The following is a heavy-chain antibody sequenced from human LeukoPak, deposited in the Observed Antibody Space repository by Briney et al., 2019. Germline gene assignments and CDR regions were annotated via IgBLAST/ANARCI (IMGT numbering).Heavy chain of an antibody. D-gene: IGHD1-7*01. CDR3: AKGGNYAPLDY. Sequence: GGSLRPSCAASGFTFSSSAMTWVRQAPGKGLEWVSAISTSGSDTIYTDSVKGRFTISRDNSKNTLYLQMSSLRAEDTAVYYCAKGGNYAPLDYWGQGTLVTVSS. CDR2: ISTSGSDT. V-gene: IGHV3-23*01. CDR1: GFTFSSSA. J-gene: IGHJ4*02.